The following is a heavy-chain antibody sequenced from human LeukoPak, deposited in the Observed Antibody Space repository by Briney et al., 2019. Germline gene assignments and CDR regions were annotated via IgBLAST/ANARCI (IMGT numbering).Heavy chain of an antibody. J-gene: IGHJ4*02. CDR2: INHSGRT. V-gene: IGHV4-34*01. Sequence: PSETLSLTCAVYGESFNGYYWSWICQPPGKGLEWIGEINHSGRTNYNPSLKGRVTTSVDTSKNQFSLKLNSLTAADTAVYYCARRAVGATLDYWGQGILVTVSS. D-gene: IGHD1-26*01. CDR3: ARRAVGATLDY. CDR1: GESFNGYY.